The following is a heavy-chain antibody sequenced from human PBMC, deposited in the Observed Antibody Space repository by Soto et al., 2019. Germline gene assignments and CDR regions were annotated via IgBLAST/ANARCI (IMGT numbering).Heavy chain of an antibody. J-gene: IGHJ4*02. D-gene: IGHD3-10*01. Sequence: QVQLEQSGAEVKKPGSSVKVSCKASGGTFSSYSISWVRQAPGQGLEWMGRIIAILGLANYAQKFQGRVTITADKSTSTAYMELSSLRSDDTAVYYCASSSRVLLDYWGQGTLVTVSS. CDR2: IIAILGLA. V-gene: IGHV1-69*02. CDR3: ASSSRVLLDY. CDR1: GGTFSSYS.